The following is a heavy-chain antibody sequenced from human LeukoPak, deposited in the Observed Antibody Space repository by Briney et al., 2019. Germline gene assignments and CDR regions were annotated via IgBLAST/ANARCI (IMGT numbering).Heavy chain of an antibody. Sequence: GGSLRLSCAASGFTFSSYGMHWVRQAPGKGLEWLAFIRYDGSNKYYADSVKGRFTISRDNSKNTLYLQMNSLRAEDTAVYYCANLKSYYDFWSGWDAFDIWGQGTMVTVSS. V-gene: IGHV3-30*02. CDR3: ANLKSYYDFWSGWDAFDI. CDR2: IRYDGSNK. D-gene: IGHD3-3*01. J-gene: IGHJ3*02. CDR1: GFTFSSYG.